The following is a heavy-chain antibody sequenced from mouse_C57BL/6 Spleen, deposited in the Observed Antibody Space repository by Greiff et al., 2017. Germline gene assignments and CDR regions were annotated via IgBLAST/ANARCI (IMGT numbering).Heavy chain of an antibody. D-gene: IGHD1-1*01. J-gene: IGHJ1*03. V-gene: IGHV1-64*01. CDR2: IHPNSGST. CDR1: GYTFTSYW. Sequence: QVQLQQPGAELVKPGASVKLSCKASGYTFTSYWMHWVKQRPGQGLEWIGMIHPNSGSTNYNEKFKSKATLTVDKSSSTAYMQLSSLTSEDSAVYYWAREYYGSSYWYFDVWGTGTTVTVSS. CDR3: AREYYGSSYWYFDV.